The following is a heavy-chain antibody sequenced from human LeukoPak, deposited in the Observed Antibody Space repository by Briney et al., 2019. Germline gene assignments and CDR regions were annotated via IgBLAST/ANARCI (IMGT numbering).Heavy chain of an antibody. D-gene: IGHD1-7*01. J-gene: IGHJ6*02. CDR3: AKTGTTRRYYYGMDV. V-gene: IGHV1-18*01. CDR2: ISAYNGNT. CDR1: GYTFTSYG. Sequence: ASVKVSCKASGYTFTSYGISWVRQAPGQGLEWMGWISAYNGNTNYAQKLQGRVTMTSDTSTSTAYMELRSLRFDDTAVYYCAKTGTTRRYYYGMDVWGQGTTVTVSS.